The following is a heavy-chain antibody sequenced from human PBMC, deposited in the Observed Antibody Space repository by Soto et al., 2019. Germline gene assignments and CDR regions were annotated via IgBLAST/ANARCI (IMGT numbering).Heavy chain of an antibody. CDR3: AKSDDRAEYSYGLFDY. J-gene: IGHJ4*02. CDR1: GFTFSSYA. CDR2: FSVSGSST. Sequence: GGSLRLSCAASGFTFSSYAMSWVRQAPGKGLEWVSGFSVSGSSTNYADSVKGRFTISRDNSKNTLYLQMNSLRAEDTAVYYCAKSDDRAEYSYGLFDYWGQGTLVTVSS. D-gene: IGHD5-18*01. V-gene: IGHV3-23*01.